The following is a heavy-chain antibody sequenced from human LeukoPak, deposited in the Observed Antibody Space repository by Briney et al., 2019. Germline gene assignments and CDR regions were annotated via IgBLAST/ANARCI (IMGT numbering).Heavy chain of an antibody. CDR2: INSDGSST. CDR1: GFTFSSYW. V-gene: IGHV3-74*01. J-gene: IGHJ5*02. D-gene: IGHD4-11*01. Sequence: GGSLRLSCAASGFTFSSYWMHWVRQAPGKGLVWVSRINSDGSSTSYAESVKGRFTISRDNAKNTLYLQMNSLRAEDTAVYYCAKGRYSNYELVPFDPWGQGTLVTVSS. CDR3: AKGRYSNYELVPFDP.